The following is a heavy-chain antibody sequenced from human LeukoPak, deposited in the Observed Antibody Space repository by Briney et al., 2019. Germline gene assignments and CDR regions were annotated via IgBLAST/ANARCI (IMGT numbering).Heavy chain of an antibody. Sequence: GGSLRLSCAASGFTFSDYYMSWIRQAPGKGLEWVSYISSSGSTIYYADSVKGRFTISRDNSKNTLYLQMNSLRAEDTAVYFCAKDRAVVAATLIFDYWGQGTLVTVSS. J-gene: IGHJ4*02. D-gene: IGHD2-15*01. CDR1: GFTFSDYY. V-gene: IGHV3-11*01. CDR2: ISSSGSTI. CDR3: AKDRAVVAATLIFDY.